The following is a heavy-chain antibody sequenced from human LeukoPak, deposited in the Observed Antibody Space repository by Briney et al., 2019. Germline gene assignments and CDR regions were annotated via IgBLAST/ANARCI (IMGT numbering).Heavy chain of an antibody. CDR1: GFTFASYA. CDR3: ARDSGIYDSSGYYGLSYYGMDV. J-gene: IGHJ6*02. D-gene: IGHD3-22*01. V-gene: IGHV3-23*01. CDR2: ISWSGGST. Sequence: PGGSLRLSCAASGFTFASYAMTWVRQAPGKGLEWFSAISWSGGSTYYADSVKGRFTISRDNYKNTLYLQMNSLRAEDTAVYYCARDSGIYDSSGYYGLSYYGMDVWGQGTTVTVSS.